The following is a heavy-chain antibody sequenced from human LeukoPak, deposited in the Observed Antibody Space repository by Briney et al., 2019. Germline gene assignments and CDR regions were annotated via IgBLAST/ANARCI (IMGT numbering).Heavy chain of an antibody. D-gene: IGHD3-22*01. CDR2: ISSSGSTI. CDR3: ASQGEEGMIPHYDY. Sequence: PGGSLRLSCAASGFTFSSYEMNWVRPAPGKGLEWVSYISSSGSTIYYADSVKGRFTISRDNAKNSLYLQMNSLRAEDTAVYYCASQGEEGMIPHYDYWGQGTLVTVSS. V-gene: IGHV3-48*03. CDR1: GFTFSSYE. J-gene: IGHJ4*02.